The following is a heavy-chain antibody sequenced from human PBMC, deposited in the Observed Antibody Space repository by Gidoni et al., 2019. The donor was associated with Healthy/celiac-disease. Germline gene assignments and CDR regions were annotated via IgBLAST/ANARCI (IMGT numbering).Heavy chain of an antibody. CDR2: IWYDGSNK. CDR1: GFTFSSYG. D-gene: IGHD4-17*01. V-gene: IGHV3-33*01. Sequence: QVQLVESGGAVVQPGRSLRLSCAASGFTFSSYGMHWVRQAPGKGLEWVSVIWYDGSNKYDADSVKGRFTISRDNSKNTLYLQMNSRRAEDTAVYYCARESTVTTDDAFDIWGQGTMVTVSS. J-gene: IGHJ3*02. CDR3: ARESTVTTDDAFDI.